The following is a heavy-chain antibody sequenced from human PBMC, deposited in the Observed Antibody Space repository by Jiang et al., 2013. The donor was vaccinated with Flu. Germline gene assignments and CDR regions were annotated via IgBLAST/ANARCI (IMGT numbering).Heavy chain of an antibody. D-gene: IGHD4-23*01. CDR3: VRGKYGGNSEVYWYFDL. CDR1: GFTFSSYW. CDR2: INSDGSST. Sequence: VQLVESGGGLVQPGGSLRLSCAASGFTFSSYWMHWVRQAPGKGLVWVSRINSDGSSTSYADSVKGRFTISRDNAKNTLYLQMNSLRAEDTAVYYCVRGKYGGNSEVYWYFDLWGRGTLVTVSS. J-gene: IGHJ2*01. V-gene: IGHV3-74*01.